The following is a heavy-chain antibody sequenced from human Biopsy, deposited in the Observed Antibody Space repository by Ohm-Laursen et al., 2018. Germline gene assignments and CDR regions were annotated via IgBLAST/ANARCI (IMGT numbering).Heavy chain of an antibody. V-gene: IGHV4-59*11. J-gene: IGHJ3*02. CDR2: IYNSGST. CDR3: ARGEAGVYDALDI. Sequence: SDTLSLTCTVSGGSISGHFWSWVRQPAGKGLEWIGYIYNSGSTNYNPSLKSRVTISVAVDTSKSQFSLRLSSVTAADTAMYYCARGEAGVYDALDIWGQGTMVIVSS. D-gene: IGHD5/OR15-5a*01. CDR1: GGSISGHF.